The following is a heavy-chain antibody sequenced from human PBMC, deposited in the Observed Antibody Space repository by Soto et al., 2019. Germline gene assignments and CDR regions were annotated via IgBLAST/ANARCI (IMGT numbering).Heavy chain of an antibody. J-gene: IGHJ4*02. CDR3: AKNWNWGSLVH. Sequence: SETLSLTCTVSGGSISSGGYYWSWIRQHPGKGLEWIGYIYYSGSTYYNPSLKSRVTISVDTPRNQFSLKLSSVTAADTAVYYCAKNWNWGSLVHWGQGTLVTVSS. V-gene: IGHV4-31*03. CDR2: IYYSGST. D-gene: IGHD7-27*01. CDR1: GGSISSGGYY.